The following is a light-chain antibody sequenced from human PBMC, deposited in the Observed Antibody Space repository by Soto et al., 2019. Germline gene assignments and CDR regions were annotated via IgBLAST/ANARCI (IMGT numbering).Light chain of an antibody. CDR2: AAS. Sequence: DIPMTQSPSSVSASVGDRVTITCRASQDISSWLAWYQQKPGKAPNLLIYAASSLQSGVPPRFSGSGSGTDFTLTISSLQPKDFATYYCQQANSFPYNFGQGTKLEIK. CDR3: QQANSFPYN. V-gene: IGKV1D-12*01. CDR1: QDISSW. J-gene: IGKJ2*01.